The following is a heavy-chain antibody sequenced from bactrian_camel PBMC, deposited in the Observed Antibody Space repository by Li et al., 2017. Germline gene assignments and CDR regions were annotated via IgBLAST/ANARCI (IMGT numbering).Heavy chain of an antibody. J-gene: IGHJ6*01. CDR2: IGSNGRT. CDR3: ATDFCSVVPGPLSDFRY. CDR1: GSGYCRND. V-gene: IGHV3S53*01. D-gene: IGHD6*01. Sequence: HVQLVESGGGWVQAGGSLRLSCVPSGSGYCRNDMSWYRQAPGKEREFVSGIGSNGRTRYADSVKDRFTISKDNAKNTLYLQMNSLKPEDTAIYYCATDFCSVVPGPLSDFRYRGQGTQVTVS.